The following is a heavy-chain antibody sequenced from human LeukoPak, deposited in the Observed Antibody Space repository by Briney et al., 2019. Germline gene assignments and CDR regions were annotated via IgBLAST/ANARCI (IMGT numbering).Heavy chain of an antibody. J-gene: IGHJ6*02. CDR2: ISAYNGNT. V-gene: IGHV1-18*01. CDR1: VYTFTSYG. Sequence: GASVKVSCKASVYTFTSYGISWVRQAPGQGLEWMGWISAYNGNTNYAQKLQGRVTMTTDTSTSTAYMELRSLRSDDTAVYYCARDQEDSGYVAYYYYGMDVWGQGTTVTVSS. D-gene: IGHD5-12*01. CDR3: ARDQEDSGYVAYYYYGMDV.